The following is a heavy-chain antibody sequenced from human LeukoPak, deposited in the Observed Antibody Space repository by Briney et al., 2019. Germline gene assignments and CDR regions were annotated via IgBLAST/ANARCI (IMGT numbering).Heavy chain of an antibody. V-gene: IGHV1-69*13. CDR1: GGTFSSYA. J-gene: IGHJ4*02. CDR2: IIPIFGTA. CDR3: AREGSYGSPFDY. D-gene: IGHD1-26*01. Sequence: SVKVSCKAPGGTFSSYAISWVRQAPGQGLEWMGGIIPIFGTANYAQKFQGRVTITADESTSTAYMELSSLRSEDTAVYYCAREGSYGSPFDYWGQGTLVTVSS.